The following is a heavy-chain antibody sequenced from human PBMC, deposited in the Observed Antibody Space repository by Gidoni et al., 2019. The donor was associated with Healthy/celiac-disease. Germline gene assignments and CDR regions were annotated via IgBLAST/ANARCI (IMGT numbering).Heavy chain of an antibody. J-gene: IGHJ4*02. CDR1: GGSTSSYY. Sequence: QVQLQASGPGLGNPSETLSLTCTLSGGSTSSYYWSWVRQPPGKGLECLGYIYYSGSTNYNPSLKSRVTISVDTSKNQFALKLSSVTAADTAVYYCARGDYGDYIYAYWGQGTLVTVSS. CDR3: ARGDYGDYIYAY. CDR2: IYYSGST. D-gene: IGHD4-17*01. V-gene: IGHV4-59*01.